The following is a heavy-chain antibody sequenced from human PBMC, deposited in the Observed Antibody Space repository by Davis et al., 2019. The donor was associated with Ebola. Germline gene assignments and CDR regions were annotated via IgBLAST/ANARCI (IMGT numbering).Heavy chain of an antibody. CDR2: ISSSGGTK. CDR1: GFTFSNYN. J-gene: IGHJ4*02. Sequence: PGGSLRLSCAASGFTFSNYNMNWVRRAPGRGLEWVSYISSSGGTKFYADSVKGRFTISRDNAKNSLYLQMSSLRDEDTAVYYCAKDPYCGGNCYSLDFWGQGTLVTVSS. D-gene: IGHD2-21*01. CDR3: AKDPYCGGNCYSLDF. V-gene: IGHV3-48*02.